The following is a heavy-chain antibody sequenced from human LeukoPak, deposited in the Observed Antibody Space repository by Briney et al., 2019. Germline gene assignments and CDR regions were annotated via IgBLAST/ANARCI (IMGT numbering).Heavy chain of an antibody. CDR2: ISENGGRT. CDR1: GFTLSSYW. CDR3: ARDRVGGWAFDI. J-gene: IGHJ3*02. Sequence: VGSLRLSCAASGFTLSSYWMHWVRQAPGKGLEYVSAISENGGRTYYANSVKGRFTNSRDNSKNTLYLQMDSLRAEDMAVYYCARDRVGGWAFDIWGQGTMVTVSS. V-gene: IGHV3-64*01. D-gene: IGHD3-16*01.